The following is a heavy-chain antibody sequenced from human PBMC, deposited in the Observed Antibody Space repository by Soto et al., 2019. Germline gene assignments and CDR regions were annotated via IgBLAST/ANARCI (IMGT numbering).Heavy chain of an antibody. CDR3: AKLGPYGSESYSFRYNWLDP. D-gene: IGHD3-10*01. CDR2: LYTGGTT. CDR1: GFTVSSNY. J-gene: IGHJ5*02. V-gene: IGHV3-53*01. Sequence: PGGSLRLSCAASGFTVSSNYMSWIRQAPRKDLEWVSVLYTGGTTYYVDSVKGRFTISRDNSKNTLYLQMHSLRNEDTAVYHCAKLGPYGSESYSFRYNWLDPWGQGTLVTVSS.